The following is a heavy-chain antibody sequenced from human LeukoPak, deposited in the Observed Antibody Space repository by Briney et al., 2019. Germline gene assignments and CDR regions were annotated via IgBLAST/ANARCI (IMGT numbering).Heavy chain of an antibody. D-gene: IGHD1-26*01. J-gene: IGHJ4*02. CDR2: IYYSGST. CDR3: ARLEWEPPDY. Sequence: SETLSLTCTVSGGSISSGSYYWGWIRQPPGKGLEWIGSIYYSGSTYYNPSLKSRVTISVDTSKNQFSLKLSSVTAADTAVYYCARLEWEPPDYWGQGTLVTVSS. V-gene: IGHV4-39*01. CDR1: GGSISSGSYY.